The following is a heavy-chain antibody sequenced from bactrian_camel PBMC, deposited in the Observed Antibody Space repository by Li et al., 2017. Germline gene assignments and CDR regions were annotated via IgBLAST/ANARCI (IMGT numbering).Heavy chain of an antibody. V-gene: IGHV3S53*01. Sequence: HVQLVESGGGLVQPGGSLRLSCAASRYSYNRYSYCMGWFLQAPGKEREAVAAIDSAGRTNYAESVKGRFTITQDSAKNTLYLQMNSLTPEDTAMYYCAADMSGHGGICTTNLRDFYVPYWGQGTQVTVS. CDR2: IDSAGRT. J-gene: IGHJ4*01. CDR1: RYSYNRYS. D-gene: IGHD2*01. CDR3: AADMSGHGGICTTNLRDFYVPY.